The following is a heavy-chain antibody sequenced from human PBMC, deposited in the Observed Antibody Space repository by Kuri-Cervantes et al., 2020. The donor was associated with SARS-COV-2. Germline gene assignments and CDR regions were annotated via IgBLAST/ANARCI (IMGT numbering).Heavy chain of an antibody. CDR2: INHSGST. D-gene: IGHD3-10*01. J-gene: IGHJ4*02. CDR3: ARGQRITMVRGVMGFDY. Sequence: SETLSLTCAVYGGSFSGYYWSWIRQPPGKGLEWIGEINHSGSTNYNPSLKSRATISVDTSKNQFSLKLSSVTAADTAMYYCARGQRITMVRGVMGFDYWGQGTLVTVSS. V-gene: IGHV4-34*01. CDR1: GGSFSGYY.